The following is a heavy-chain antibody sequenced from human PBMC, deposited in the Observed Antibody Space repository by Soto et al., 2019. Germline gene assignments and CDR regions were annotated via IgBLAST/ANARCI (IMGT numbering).Heavy chain of an antibody. J-gene: IGHJ4*02. CDR1: GGSISSADYY. D-gene: IGHD4-17*01. CDR2: IYYSGST. V-gene: IGHV4-30-4*03. CDR3: SLQSHPTVESEY. Sequence: PSETLSLTCTVSGGSISSADYYWSWIRQPPGKGLEWIGYIYYSGSTYYNPSLKSRVTISVDTSKNQFSLKLSSVTAADTAVYYFSLQSHPTVESEYWAQGTLVTVSS.